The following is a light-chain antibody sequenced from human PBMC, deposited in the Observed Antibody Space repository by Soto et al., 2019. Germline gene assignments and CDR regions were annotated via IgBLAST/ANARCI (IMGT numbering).Light chain of an antibody. CDR1: QSVSSY. Sequence: EIVLTQSRATLSLSPGERATLSCRASQSVSSYLAWYQQKPGQAPRLLIYDASNRATGIPARFSGSGSGTEFTLTISSLEPEDFAVYYCQQRSNWITFGQGTRLDIK. J-gene: IGKJ5*01. CDR2: DAS. V-gene: IGKV3-11*01. CDR3: QQRSNWIT.